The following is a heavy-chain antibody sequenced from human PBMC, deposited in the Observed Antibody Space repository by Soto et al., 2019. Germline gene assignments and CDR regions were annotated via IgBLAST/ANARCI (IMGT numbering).Heavy chain of an antibody. V-gene: IGHV3-23*01. CDR3: AKDRGIIVKAGDAFDV. J-gene: IGHJ3*01. D-gene: IGHD3-16*02. CDR1: GFTLSMSA. CDR2: ISDSGDRT. Sequence: EVQLMESGGGLVQPGGSLRLSCAGSGFTLSMSAVSWVRQAPEKGLEWVSYISDSGDRTYYAVSVKGRFTISRDRSKNTVSLQMNTLRAEDTALYYCAKDRGIIVKAGDAFDVWGQGTMVTVSS.